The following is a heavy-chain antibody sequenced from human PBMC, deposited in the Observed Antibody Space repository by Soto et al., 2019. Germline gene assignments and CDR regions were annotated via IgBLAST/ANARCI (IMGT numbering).Heavy chain of an antibody. CDR1: GFTFSSFG. CDR3: AKDRWGDFGELNLPGY. J-gene: IGHJ4*02. D-gene: IGHD4-17*01. Sequence: QVLLVESGGGVVQPGRSLRISCAVSGFTFSSFGMHWVRQAPGKGLECVAVISDDGSSKHYADSLKGRFTIPRDNSNKPLYLPMDSLGPEDTAVYYCAKDRWGDFGELNLPGYWGKGTLVTVSS. V-gene: IGHV3-30*18. CDR2: ISDDGSSK.